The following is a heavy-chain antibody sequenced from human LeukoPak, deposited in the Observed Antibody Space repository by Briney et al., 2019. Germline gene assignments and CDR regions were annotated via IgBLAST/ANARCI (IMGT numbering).Heavy chain of an antibody. J-gene: IGHJ4*02. CDR2: IYYSGST. D-gene: IGHD1-26*01. CDR1: GGSISSYY. CDR3: ARHHHSGSYRGDY. V-gene: IGHV4-59*01. Sequence: PSETLSLTCTVSGGSISSYYWNWIRQPPGKGLEWIGYIYYSGSTNYNPSLKSRVTISVDTSKNQFSLKLSSVTAADTAVYYCARHHHSGSYRGDYWGQGTLVTVSS.